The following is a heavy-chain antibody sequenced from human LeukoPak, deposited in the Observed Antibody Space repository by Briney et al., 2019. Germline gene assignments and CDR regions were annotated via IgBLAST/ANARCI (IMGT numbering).Heavy chain of an antibody. V-gene: IGHV3-23*01. CDR1: GFTFSSYA. D-gene: IGHD2-8*02. Sequence: GGSLRLSCAASGFTFSSYAMSWVRQAPGKGLEGFSTISGSGGSTYYADSVKGRFTISRDSSKNTLYLQMNSMRAEDTAVYYCAKDGAKLVKYYFDYWGQGTLVTVSS. CDR3: AKDGAKLVKYYFDY. J-gene: IGHJ4*02. CDR2: ISGSGGST.